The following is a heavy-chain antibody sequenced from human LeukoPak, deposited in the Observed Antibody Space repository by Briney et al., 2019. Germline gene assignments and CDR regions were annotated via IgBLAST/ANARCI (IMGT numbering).Heavy chain of an antibody. J-gene: IGHJ4*02. CDR1: CS. V-gene: IGHV3-21*04. CDR2: ISSSSSYI. CDR3: AGGRPYFDY. Sequence: CSMNWVRQAPGKGLEWVSSISSSSSYIYYADSVKGRFTISRDNAKNSLFLQMDSLRAEDTAVYYCAGGRPYFDYWGQGTLVTVS.